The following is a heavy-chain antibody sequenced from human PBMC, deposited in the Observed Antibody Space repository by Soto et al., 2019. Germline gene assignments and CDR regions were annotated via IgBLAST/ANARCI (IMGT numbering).Heavy chain of an antibody. CDR1: GGSISSSSYY. Sequence: SETLSLTCTVSGGSISSSSYYWGWIRQPPGKGLEWIGSIYYSGSTYYNPSLKSRVTIPVDTSKNQFSLKLSSVTAADTAVYYCARHAISRYSSGSWFDPWGQGTLVTVS. CDR2: IYYSGST. D-gene: IGHD6-19*01. CDR3: ARHAISRYSSGSWFDP. V-gene: IGHV4-39*01. J-gene: IGHJ5*02.